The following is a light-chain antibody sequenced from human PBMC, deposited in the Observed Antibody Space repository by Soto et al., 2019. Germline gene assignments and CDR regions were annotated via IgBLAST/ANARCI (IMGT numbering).Light chain of an antibody. V-gene: IGKV3-15*01. CDR2: GAS. CDR1: QSVSSN. CDR3: QQYNNWPLT. J-gene: IGKJ3*01. Sequence: EIVMTQSPATLSVSPGERATLSCRASQSVSSNLAWYQQKPGQAPRLLIYGASTRATGIPARFSGSGSGTEVTLTISSLQSEDFAVYYCQQYNNWPLTFGPGTKVKIK.